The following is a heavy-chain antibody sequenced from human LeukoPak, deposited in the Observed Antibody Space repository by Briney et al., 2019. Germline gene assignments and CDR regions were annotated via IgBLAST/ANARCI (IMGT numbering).Heavy chain of an antibody. Sequence: SETLSLTCAVYGGSFSGYYWSWIRQPPGKGLEWIGEINHSGSTNYNPSLKSRVTISVDTSKNQFSLKLSSVTAADTAVYYCARGGCSGYGGRFDYWGQGTLVIVSS. J-gene: IGHJ4*02. CDR3: ARGGCSGYGGRFDY. CDR2: INHSGST. V-gene: IGHV4-34*01. D-gene: IGHD5-12*01. CDR1: GGSFSGYY.